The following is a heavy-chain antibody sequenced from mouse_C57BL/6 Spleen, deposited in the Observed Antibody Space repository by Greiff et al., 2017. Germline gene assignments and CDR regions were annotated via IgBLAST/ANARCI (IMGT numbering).Heavy chain of an antibody. J-gene: IGHJ4*01. D-gene: IGHD1-1*01. V-gene: IGHV1-52*01. CDR3: ARRGLITTVVATDYYAMDY. Sequence: QVQLQQPGAELVRPGSSVKLSCKASGYTFTSYWMHWVKQRPIQGLEWIGNIDPSDSETHYNQKFKDKATLTVDKSSSTAYMQLSSLTSEDSAVYYCARRGLITTVVATDYYAMDYWGQGTSVTVSS. CDR2: IDPSDSET. CDR1: GYTFTSYW.